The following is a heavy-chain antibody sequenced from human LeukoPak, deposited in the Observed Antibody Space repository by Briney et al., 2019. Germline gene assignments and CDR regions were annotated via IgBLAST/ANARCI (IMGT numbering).Heavy chain of an antibody. V-gene: IGHV4-4*02. CDR2: IYYSGST. CDR3: ATTPRPDGYNGDY. Sequence: SETLSLTCAVSGGSISNGYWWSWVRQPPVKGLEWIGSIYYSGSTFYNPSLKSRVTISVDTSKNQFSLKLSSVTAADTAVYYCATTPRPDGYNGDYWGQGTLVTVSS. D-gene: IGHD5-24*01. J-gene: IGHJ4*02. CDR1: GGSISNGYW.